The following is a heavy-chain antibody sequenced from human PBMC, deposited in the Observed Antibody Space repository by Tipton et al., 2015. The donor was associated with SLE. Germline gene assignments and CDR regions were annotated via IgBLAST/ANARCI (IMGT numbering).Heavy chain of an antibody. J-gene: IGHJ3*01. V-gene: IGHV5-51*01. CDR1: GYTFTSYW. D-gene: IGHD7-27*01. CDR3: ARHLTGDPFHF. CDR2: IYPGDSDT. Sequence: VQLVQSGAEVKKPGASVKVSCMASGYTFTSYWIGWVRQMPGKGLEWMGIIYPGDSDTRYSPSFQGQVTMSADKSISTAYLQWSSLKASDTAMYFCARHLTGDPFHFWGPGTMVTVSS.